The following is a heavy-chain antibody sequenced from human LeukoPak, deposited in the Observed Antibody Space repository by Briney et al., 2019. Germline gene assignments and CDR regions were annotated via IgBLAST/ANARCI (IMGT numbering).Heavy chain of an antibody. CDR2: IRYDGSNK. CDR3: VKNRGYSGYGSFYFDN. V-gene: IGHV3-30*02. CDR1: GFTFSSYG. J-gene: IGHJ4*02. D-gene: IGHD5-12*01. Sequence: GGSLRLSCAASGFTFSSYGMQWVRRAPGKGLEWVALIRYDGSNKYYADSVKGRFTISRDNSKNTLYLQMNSLRTEDTAVYYCVKNRGYSGYGSFYFDNWGQGTLVTVSS.